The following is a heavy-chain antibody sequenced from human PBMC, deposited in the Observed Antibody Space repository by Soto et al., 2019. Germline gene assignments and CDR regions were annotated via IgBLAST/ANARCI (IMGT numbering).Heavy chain of an antibody. V-gene: IGHV4-39*01. CDR1: GGSISGSYYY. D-gene: IGHD1-20*01. Sequence: SVTLSLTCGFAGGSISGSYYYWGWHRPSPGKGPEWIGSVFYTGFTSYNPSLESRVSVSVDTSKNQFSLKVSGVSAADTAVYYCATSKKGYNWNYFDHWGQGARVTVSA. CDR2: VFYTGFT. J-gene: IGHJ4*02. CDR3: ATSKKGYNWNYFDH.